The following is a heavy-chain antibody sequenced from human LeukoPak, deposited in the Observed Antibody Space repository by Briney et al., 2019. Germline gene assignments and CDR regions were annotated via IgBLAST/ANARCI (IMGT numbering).Heavy chain of an antibody. D-gene: IGHD3-10*01. Sequence: PGGSLRLSCAASGFTFSSYAKHWVRQAPGKGLEWVAVISYDGSNKYYADSVKGRFTISRDNSKNTLYLQMNSLRAEDTAVYYCARDNYYGSGNDYWGQGTLVTVSS. CDR3: ARDNYYGSGNDY. CDR2: ISYDGSNK. CDR1: GFTFSSYA. J-gene: IGHJ4*02. V-gene: IGHV3-30*04.